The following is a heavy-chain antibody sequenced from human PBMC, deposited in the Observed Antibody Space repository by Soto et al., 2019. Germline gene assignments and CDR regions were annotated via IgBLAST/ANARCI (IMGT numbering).Heavy chain of an antibody. D-gene: IGHD6-19*01. Sequence: QVQLQESGPGLVKPSETLSLTCTVSGGSISGFYWSWIRQPPGKGLEWIGYVNDRGHTNYNPSLKSRVTRSVDTSKSQFSLKLSSVTAADTAVYYCARDFPTAGYGSGWYDYWGQGTLVTVSS. CDR2: VNDRGHT. J-gene: IGHJ4*02. CDR3: ARDFPTAGYGSGWYDY. V-gene: IGHV4-59*01. CDR1: GGSISGFY.